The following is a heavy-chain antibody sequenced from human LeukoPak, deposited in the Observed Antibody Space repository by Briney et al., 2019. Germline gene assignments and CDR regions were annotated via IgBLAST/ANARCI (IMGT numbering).Heavy chain of an antibody. CDR3: ARGCSSTSCYTYAFDI. CDR1: GGSISSSSYY. CDR2: IYYSGST. Sequence: SETLSLTCTVSGGSISSSSYYWGWIRQPPGKGLEWIGSIYYSGSTYYNPSLKSRVTISVDTSKSQFSLKLSSVTAADTAVYYCARGCSSTSCYTYAFDIWGQGTMVTVSS. V-gene: IGHV4-39*01. D-gene: IGHD2-2*02. J-gene: IGHJ3*02.